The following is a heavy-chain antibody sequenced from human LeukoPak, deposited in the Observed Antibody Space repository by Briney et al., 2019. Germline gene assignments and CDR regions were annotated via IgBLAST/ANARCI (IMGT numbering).Heavy chain of an antibody. Sequence: PGGSLRLSCAASGFTFSSYGMHWVRQAPGKGLEWVAVISYDGSNKYYADSVKGRFTISRDNSKNTLYLQMNSLRAEDTAVYYCARGHSGYDPEYYFDYWGQGTLVTVSS. CDR3: ARGHSGYDPEYYFDY. V-gene: IGHV3-30*03. CDR2: ISYDGSNK. D-gene: IGHD5-12*01. CDR1: GFTFSSYG. J-gene: IGHJ4*02.